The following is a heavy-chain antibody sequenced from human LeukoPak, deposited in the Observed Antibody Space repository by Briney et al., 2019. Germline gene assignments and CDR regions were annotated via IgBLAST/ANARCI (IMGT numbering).Heavy chain of an antibody. D-gene: IGHD6-13*01. CDR3: ARGGKEQLVDDAFDI. V-gene: IGHV3-53*01. CDR1: GFTVSSNY. CDR2: IYSGGST. J-gene: IGHJ3*02. Sequence: SGGSLRLSCAASGFTVSSNYMSWVRPAPGKGLEWVSVIYSGGSTYYADSVKGRFTISRDNSKNTLYLQMNSLRAEDTAVYYCARGGKEQLVDDAFDIWGQGTMVTVSS.